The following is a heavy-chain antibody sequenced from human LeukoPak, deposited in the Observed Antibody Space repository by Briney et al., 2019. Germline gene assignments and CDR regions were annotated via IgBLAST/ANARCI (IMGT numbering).Heavy chain of an antibody. D-gene: IGHD5-18*01. J-gene: IGHJ4*02. V-gene: IGHV4-59*01. CDR3: ARDHRGYSYGLFDN. CDR2: VYYSGST. Sequence: SETLSLTCTVSGGSMSSYYWSWIRQPPGKGLEWIGSVYYSGSTNYNPSLKSRVTISVDTSRNQFSLRLSSVTAADTAVYYCARDHRGYSYGLFDNWGQGTLVTVSS. CDR1: GGSMSSYY.